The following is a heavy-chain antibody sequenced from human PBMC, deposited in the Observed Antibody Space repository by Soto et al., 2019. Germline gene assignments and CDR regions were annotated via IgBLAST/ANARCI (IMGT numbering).Heavy chain of an antibody. CDR1: GASVRSGTYY. Sequence: QVQLQESGPGLVKPSETLSITCTVFGASVRSGTYYWSWIRQAPGQGLEWVGHIYYTGSTNYNTSLNHRVTISVHTSKSHSARHLTSVPAAATAVYYCARGAGFIDGSTWFDIGGQGTLFTVSS. CDR2: IYYTGST. V-gene: IGHV4-61*03. J-gene: IGHJ4*02. CDR3: ARGAGFIDGSTWFDI. D-gene: IGHD6-13*01.